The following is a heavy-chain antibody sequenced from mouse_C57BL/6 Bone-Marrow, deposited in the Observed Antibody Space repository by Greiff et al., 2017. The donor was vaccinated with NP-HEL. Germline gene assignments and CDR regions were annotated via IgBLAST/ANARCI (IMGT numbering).Heavy chain of an antibody. Sequence: VQLQQSGTVLARPGASVKMSCKTSGYTFTSYWMHWVKQRPGQGLEWIGAIYPGNSDTSYNQKFKGKAKLTAVTSASTAYMELSSLTNEDSAVYYCTREENYYGSFYFDYWGQGTTLTVSS. J-gene: IGHJ2*01. CDR1: GYTFTSYW. CDR2: IYPGNSDT. D-gene: IGHD1-1*01. CDR3: TREENYYGSFYFDY. V-gene: IGHV1-5*01.